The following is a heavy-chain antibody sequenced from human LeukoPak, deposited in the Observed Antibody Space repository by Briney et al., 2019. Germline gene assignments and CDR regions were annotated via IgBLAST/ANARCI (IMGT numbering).Heavy chain of an antibody. CDR1: GFTFDDYA. J-gene: IGHJ4*02. CDR3: ARDYDY. CDR2: ISWNSGSI. V-gene: IGHV3-9*01. Sequence: PGGSLRLSCAASGFTFDDYAMHWVRQAPGKGLEWVSGISWNSGSIGYADSVKGRFTISRDNAKNSLYLQMNSLRAEDTAVYYCARDYDYWGQGTLVTVSS.